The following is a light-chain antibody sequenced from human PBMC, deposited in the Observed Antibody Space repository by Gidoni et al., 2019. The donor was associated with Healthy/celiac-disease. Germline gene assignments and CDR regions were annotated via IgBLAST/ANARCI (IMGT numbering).Light chain of an antibody. J-gene: IGKJ3*01. CDR3: QQYDNLPLT. CDR2: DAS. Sequence: DIQMTQSPSSLSASAGDRVTITSQASQDISNYLNWYQQKPGKAPKLLIYDASNLETGGPSRFSGSGSGTDFTFTISSLQPEDIATYYCQQYDNLPLTFGPGTKVDIK. CDR1: QDISNY. V-gene: IGKV1-33*01.